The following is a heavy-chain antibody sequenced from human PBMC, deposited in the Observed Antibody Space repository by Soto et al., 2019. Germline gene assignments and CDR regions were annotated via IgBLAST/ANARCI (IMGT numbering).Heavy chain of an antibody. CDR3: ARQVFGPYYMDV. V-gene: IGHV4-59*08. CDR1: GGSISRYY. J-gene: IGHJ6*03. CDR2: IYYSGST. Sequence: QVQLQESGPGLVKPSETLSLTCTVSGGSISRYYWSWIRQPPGKGLEWIGYIYYSGSTNYNPSLKSRVTISVDTSKNQFSLKLSSVTAADTAVYYCARQVFGPYYMDVWGKGTTVTVSS. D-gene: IGHD3-9*01.